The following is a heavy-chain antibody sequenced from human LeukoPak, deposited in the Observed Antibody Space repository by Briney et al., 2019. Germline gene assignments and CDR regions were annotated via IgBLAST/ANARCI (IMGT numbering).Heavy chain of an antibody. D-gene: IGHD1-26*01. CDR3: EKSPYSGSYNPYFDY. V-gene: IGHV3-23*01. Sequence: GGSLRLSCAASGFTFSSYAMSWLRQAPGKGLEGVSTISGNGGITYDADSEKGRFTISRDNYKNTLYLQMSSLRAEDTAVYYCEKSPYSGSYNPYFDYWGQGTLVIVSS. CDR2: ISGNGGIT. CDR1: GFTFSSYA. J-gene: IGHJ4*02.